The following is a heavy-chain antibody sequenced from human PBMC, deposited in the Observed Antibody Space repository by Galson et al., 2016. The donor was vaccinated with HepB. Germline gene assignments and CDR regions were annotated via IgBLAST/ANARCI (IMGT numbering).Heavy chain of an antibody. V-gene: IGHV3-64*01. J-gene: IGHJ4*02. D-gene: IGHD3-3*01. CDR2: ITANGDRT. CDR1: GFIFSDYR. CDR3: AREPSFGDLDY. Sequence: SLRLSCAASGFIFSDYRMHWVRQAPGKGLEYVSVITANGDRTFYTNSVEGRFTISRDNSKNTVYLQMGSLRAEDTAVYYCAREPSFGDLDYWGQGTLVTVSS.